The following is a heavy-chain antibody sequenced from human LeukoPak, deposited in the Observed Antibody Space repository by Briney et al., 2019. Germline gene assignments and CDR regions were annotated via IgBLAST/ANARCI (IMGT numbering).Heavy chain of an antibody. D-gene: IGHD2-21*01. Sequence: PSETLSLTCTVSGGSISSGSYYWSWLRQPAGKGLEWIGRIYTSGSTNYNPSLKSRVTISVDTSKNQFSLKLSSVTAADTAVYYCARVSCGGDCYPSYYYYYMDVWGKGTTVTVSS. V-gene: IGHV4-61*02. CDR1: GGSISSGSYY. CDR3: ARVSCGGDCYPSYYYYYMDV. CDR2: IYTSGST. J-gene: IGHJ6*03.